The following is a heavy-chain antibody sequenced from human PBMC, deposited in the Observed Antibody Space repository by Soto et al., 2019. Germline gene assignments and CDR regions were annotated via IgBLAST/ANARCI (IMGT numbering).Heavy chain of an antibody. CDR3: AKVAGGLGYFDL. J-gene: IGHJ2*01. D-gene: IGHD3-16*01. V-gene: IGHV3-23*01. CDR1: GFIFNDYA. CDR2: ISATGGNI. Sequence: PGGSLRLSCAASGFIFNDYAMTWVRQAPGKGLEWVATISATGGNIEYTDSLKGRFTISRDNSKNTLYLQLNGLTSDDTAVHYCAKVAGGLGYFDLWGRGTLVTVSS.